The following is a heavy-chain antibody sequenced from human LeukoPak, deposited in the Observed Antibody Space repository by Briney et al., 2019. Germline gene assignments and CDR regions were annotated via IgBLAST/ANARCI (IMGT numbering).Heavy chain of an antibody. CDR3: ARGSSSLYGMDV. CDR2: INAGNGNT. CDR1: GYTFTSYA. J-gene: IGHJ6*02. Sequence: ASVKVSCKASGYTFTSYAMHWVRQAPGQGLEWMGWINAGNGNTKYSQKFQGRVTITRDTSASTAYMELSSLRSEDTAVYFRARGSSSLYGMDVWGQGTTVTVSS. D-gene: IGHD6-13*01. V-gene: IGHV1-3*01.